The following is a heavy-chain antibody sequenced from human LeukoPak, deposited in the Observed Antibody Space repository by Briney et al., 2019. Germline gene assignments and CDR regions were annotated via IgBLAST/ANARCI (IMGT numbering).Heavy chain of an antibody. V-gene: IGHV4-30-4*01. CDR2: IYYSGST. J-gene: IGHJ4*02. D-gene: IGHD3-10*01. CDR1: GGSISSGDYY. Sequence: SETLSLTCTVSGGSISSGDYYWSWIRPPPGKGLEWIVYIYYSGSTYYNPSLKSRVTMSVDTSKNQFSLKMSSVTAADTAVYYCASNYGSGSYHYFDYWGQGTLVTVSS. CDR3: ASNYGSGSYHYFDY.